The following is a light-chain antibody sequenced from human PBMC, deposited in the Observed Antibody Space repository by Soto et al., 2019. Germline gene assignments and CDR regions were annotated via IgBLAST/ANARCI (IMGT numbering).Light chain of an antibody. CDR2: AAS. Sequence: DIQLTQSPSFLSASVGDRVTITCRASQGISSYLAWYQQKPGKAPKLLIYAASTLQSGVPSRFSGSGSGTEFTLTISSLQPEDFATYYCQQHDSYPVTFGGGTKVAIK. V-gene: IGKV1-9*01. J-gene: IGKJ4*01. CDR1: QGISSY. CDR3: QQHDSYPVT.